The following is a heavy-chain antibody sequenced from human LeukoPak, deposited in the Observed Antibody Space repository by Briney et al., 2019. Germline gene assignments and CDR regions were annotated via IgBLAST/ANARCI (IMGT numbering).Heavy chain of an antibody. CDR3: ARGLGYCTSTTCLLPFDY. J-gene: IGHJ4*02. V-gene: IGHV3-53*01. D-gene: IGHD2-2*01. CDR1: GFTVSTYY. CDR2: IYSGGST. Sequence: GGSLRLSCAASGFTVSTYYMTWVRQAPGRGLECVSVIYSGGSTYYADSVKGRFTVSRDNSKNTLYLQMNSLRAEDTAMYYCARGLGYCTSTTCLLPFDYWGQGTLVTVSS.